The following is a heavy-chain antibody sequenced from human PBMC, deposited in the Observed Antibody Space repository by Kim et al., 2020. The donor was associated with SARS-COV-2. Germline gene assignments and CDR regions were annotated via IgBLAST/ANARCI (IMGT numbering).Heavy chain of an antibody. CDR2: IGTAGDT. J-gene: IGHJ6*02. CDR1: GFTFSSYD. D-gene: IGHD5-12*01. Sequence: GGSLRLSCAASGFTFSSYDMHWVRQATGKGLEWVSAIGTAGDTYYPGSVKGRFTISRENAKNSLYLQMNSLRAGDTAVYYCARGGSGYALRHHYYYYYGMDVWGQGTTVTVSS. V-gene: IGHV3-13*04. CDR3: ARGGSGYALRHHYYYYYGMDV.